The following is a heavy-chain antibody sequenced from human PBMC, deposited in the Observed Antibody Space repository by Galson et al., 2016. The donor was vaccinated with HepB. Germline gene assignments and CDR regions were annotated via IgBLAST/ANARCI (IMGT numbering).Heavy chain of an antibody. V-gene: IGHV3-74*01. CDR3: ARDLGSTTCYHDICEAFHI. Sequence: SLRLSCAASGFAFSRYWMHWVRQAPGKGLVWVSRINSDESSITYADSVKGRFTISRDNAKNTLYLQMNSLRAEDTAVYYCARDLGSTTCYHDICEAFHIWGPGTMVTVSS. CDR1: GFAFSRYW. D-gene: IGHD2-2*01. J-gene: IGHJ3*02. CDR2: INSDESSI.